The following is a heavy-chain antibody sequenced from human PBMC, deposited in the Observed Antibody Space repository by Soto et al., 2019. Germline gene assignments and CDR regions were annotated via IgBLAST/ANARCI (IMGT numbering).Heavy chain of an antibody. J-gene: IGHJ4*02. D-gene: IGHD2-15*01. V-gene: IGHV4-59*01. CDR2: AFHTGST. CDR3: AREDSQYDYFDY. Sequence: SETLSLTCTVSGDSISSYYWSWLRQSPGGGLEWIGYAFHTGSTNYNPSLKSRVTISVDMSKNQFSLRLTSVTAADTAVYYCAREDSQYDYFDYWGQGTLVTVSS. CDR1: GDSISSYY.